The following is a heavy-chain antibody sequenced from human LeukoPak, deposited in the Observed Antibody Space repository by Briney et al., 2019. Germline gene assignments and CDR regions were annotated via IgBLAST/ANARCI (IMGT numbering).Heavy chain of an antibody. V-gene: IGHV3-48*04. Sequence: GGSLRLSCAASGFTFSSYGMHWVRQAPGKGLEWVSFISGSGTTIYYADSVKGRFTISRDNAKNSLYLQMNSLRAEDTAVYFCARPTPRWFEELTPTIDYWGQGTLVTVSS. J-gene: IGHJ4*02. CDR3: ARPTPRWFEELTPTIDY. CDR1: GFTFSSYG. CDR2: ISGSGTTI. D-gene: IGHD3-10*01.